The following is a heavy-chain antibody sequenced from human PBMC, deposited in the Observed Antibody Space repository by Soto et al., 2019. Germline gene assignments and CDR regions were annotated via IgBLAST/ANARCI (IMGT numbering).Heavy chain of an antibody. Sequence: QLQLQESGSGLVKPSQTLSLTCAVSGGSISSGGYYWSWIRQPPGKGLEWIGYIYHSGSTYYNPYLKSRVTISVDRSKNQFSMKLRSVTAADTAVYYFAIAIWYFDLWGRGTLVTVSS. CDR1: GGSISSGGYY. V-gene: IGHV4-30-2*01. CDR3: AIAIWYFDL. J-gene: IGHJ2*01. CDR2: IYHSGST.